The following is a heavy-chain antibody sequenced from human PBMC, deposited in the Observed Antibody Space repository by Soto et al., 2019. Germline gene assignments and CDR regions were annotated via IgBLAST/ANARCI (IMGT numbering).Heavy chain of an antibody. Sequence: PSETLSLAGAVCGGSFSGYYWSWIRQPPGKGLEWIGEINHSGSTNYNPSLKSRVTISVDTSKNQFSLKLSSVTAADTAVYYCARGFYYGSGSYYYYYYGMDVWGQGTTVTV. CDR2: INHSGST. D-gene: IGHD3-10*01. CDR3: ARGFYYGSGSYYYYYYGMDV. CDR1: GGSFSGYY. V-gene: IGHV4-34*01. J-gene: IGHJ6*02.